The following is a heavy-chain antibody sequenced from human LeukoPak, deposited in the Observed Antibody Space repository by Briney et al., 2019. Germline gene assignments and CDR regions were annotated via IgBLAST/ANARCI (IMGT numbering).Heavy chain of an antibody. Sequence: GGSWRLSCEASGFNVSNNYMNWVRQAPGKGLGWFSVIFSSGPTYYADSVKGRFTISRDTSKNALYLQMNSLRAEDTAVYYCAISGLGFGEFRGLDYWGQGTLVTVSS. D-gene: IGHD3-10*01. J-gene: IGHJ4*02. V-gene: IGHV3-53*01. CDR2: IFSSGPT. CDR3: AISGLGFGEFRGLDY. CDR1: GFNVSNNY.